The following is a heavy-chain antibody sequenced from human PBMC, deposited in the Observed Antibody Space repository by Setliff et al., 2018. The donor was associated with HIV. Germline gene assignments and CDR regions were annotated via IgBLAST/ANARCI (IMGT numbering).Heavy chain of an antibody. CDR1: GGSFSAYY. CDR3: ARAEAWAFDI. V-gene: IGHV4-34*01. Sequence: PSETLSLTCAVYGGSFSAYYWSWIRQPPGKGLEWIGEINHSGSTAYNPSLKSRVTVSVDTSKNQFSLKLRSVAAADTAGYFCARAEAWAFDIWGPGTMVTVSS. J-gene: IGHJ3*02. CDR2: INHSGST.